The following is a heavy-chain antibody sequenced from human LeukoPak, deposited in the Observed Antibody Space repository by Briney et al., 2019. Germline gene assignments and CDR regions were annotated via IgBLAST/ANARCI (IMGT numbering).Heavy chain of an antibody. CDR2: ISLDGGTN. CDR1: GFTFNIYG. J-gene: IGHJ4*02. CDR3: AKDVNSYCIGDCSGY. V-gene: IGHV3-30*02. Sequence: GGSLRLSFAASGFTFNIYGMHWVRQAPGKGLEWVAFISLDGGTNYYADSVKGRFTISRDNSKNTVSLEMNSLRAEDTAVYYCAKDVNSYCIGDCSGYWGQGTLVTVSS. D-gene: IGHD2-21*01.